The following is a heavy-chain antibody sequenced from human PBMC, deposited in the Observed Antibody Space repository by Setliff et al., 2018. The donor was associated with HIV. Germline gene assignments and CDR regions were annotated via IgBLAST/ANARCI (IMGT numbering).Heavy chain of an antibody. V-gene: IGHV4-34*01. CDR3: ARNRYYALWGPPSDYYFDY. Sequence: PSETLSLTCAVYGGSFSGYYWSWIRQPPGKGLEWIGEINHSGSTNYNPSLKSRVTISVDTSKNQFSLKLSSVTAADTAVYYCARNRYYALWGPPSDYYFDYWGQGTLVTVSS. J-gene: IGHJ4*02. CDR1: GGSFSGYY. CDR2: INHSGST. D-gene: IGHD2-2*01.